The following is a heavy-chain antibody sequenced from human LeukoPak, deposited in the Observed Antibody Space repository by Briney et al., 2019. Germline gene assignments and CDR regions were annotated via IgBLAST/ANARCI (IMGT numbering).Heavy chain of an antibody. Sequence: ASETLSLTCTVSGGSISCGGYYWSWIRQPPGKGLEWIGYIYHSGSTYYNPSLKSRVTISVDRSKNQFSLKLSSVTAADTAVYYCARDPGIAVAEGNWFDSWGQGTLVTVSS. V-gene: IGHV4-30-2*01. CDR3: ARDPGIAVAEGNWFDS. CDR2: IYHSGST. D-gene: IGHD6-19*01. J-gene: IGHJ5*01. CDR1: GGSISCGGYY.